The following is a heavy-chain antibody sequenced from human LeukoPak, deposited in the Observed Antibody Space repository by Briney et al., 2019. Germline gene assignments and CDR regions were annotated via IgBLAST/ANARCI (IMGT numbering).Heavy chain of an antibody. V-gene: IGHV1-2*06. Sequence: GASVKVSCKASGYTFTGYYMHWVRQAPGQGLEWMGRINPNSGGTNYAQKFQGRVTMTRDMSISTAYMELSRLRSDDTAVYYCARDPYRIAVAGTDWFDPWGQGTLVTVSS. J-gene: IGHJ5*02. CDR1: GYTFTGYY. CDR2: INPNSGGT. D-gene: IGHD6-19*01. CDR3: ARDPYRIAVAGTDWFDP.